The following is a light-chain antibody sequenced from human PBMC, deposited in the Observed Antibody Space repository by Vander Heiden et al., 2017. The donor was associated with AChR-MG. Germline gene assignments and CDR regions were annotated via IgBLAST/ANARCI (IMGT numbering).Light chain of an antibody. V-gene: IGLV2-11*01. J-gene: IGLJ2*01. CDR2: DVS. Sequence: QSALTQPRSVSGSPGPSVTISCTGTSSDVGGYNYVSWYQQHPGKAPKLMIYDVSKRPSGVPDRFSGSKSGNTASLTISGLQAEDEADYYCCSYAGSRWVFGGGTKLTVL. CDR1: SSDVGGYNY. CDR3: CSYAGSRWV.